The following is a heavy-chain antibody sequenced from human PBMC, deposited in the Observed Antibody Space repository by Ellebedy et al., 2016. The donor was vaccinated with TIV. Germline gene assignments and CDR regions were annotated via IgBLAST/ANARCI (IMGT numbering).Heavy chain of an antibody. CDR3: AKGRGGGSDTSAPRYYFDY. D-gene: IGHD3-22*01. CDR2: ITGSGDST. V-gene: IGHV3-23*01. J-gene: IGHJ4*02. Sequence: PGGSLRLSCAASGFTFSSHAMSWVRQAPGKGLEWVSGITGSGDSTYNADSVKGRFTISRDSSKNTLYLQMNSLRAEDTAVYYCAKGRGGGSDTSAPRYYFDYWGLGTLVTVSS. CDR1: GFTFSSHA.